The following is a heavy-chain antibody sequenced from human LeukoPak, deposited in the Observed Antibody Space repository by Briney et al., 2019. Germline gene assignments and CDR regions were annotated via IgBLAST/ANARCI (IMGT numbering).Heavy chain of an antibody. J-gene: IGHJ4*02. D-gene: IGHD2-2*01. CDR1: GFTFSSYG. Sequence: GGSLRLSCVASGFTFSSYGMHWVRQAPGKGLEWVAVISYDGSNKYYADSVKGRFTISRDNSKNTLYLQMNSLRAEDTAVYYCAAVPAVPEGFFDYWGQGTLVTVSS. V-gene: IGHV3-30*03. CDR2: ISYDGSNK. CDR3: AAVPAVPEGFFDY.